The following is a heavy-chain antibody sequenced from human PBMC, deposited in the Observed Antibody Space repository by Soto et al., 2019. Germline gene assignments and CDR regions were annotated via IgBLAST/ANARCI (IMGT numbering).Heavy chain of an antibody. CDR2: IIPILGIA. D-gene: IGHD3-10*01. CDR3: AREVTMVRGETYYYYGMDV. Sequence: SVKVSCKASGGTFSSYTISWLRLAPGQGLEWMGRIIPILGIANYAQKFQGRVTITADKSTSTAYMELSSLRAEDTAVYYCAREVTMVRGETYYYYGMDVWGQGTTVTVSS. J-gene: IGHJ6*02. V-gene: IGHV1-69*04. CDR1: GGTFSSYT.